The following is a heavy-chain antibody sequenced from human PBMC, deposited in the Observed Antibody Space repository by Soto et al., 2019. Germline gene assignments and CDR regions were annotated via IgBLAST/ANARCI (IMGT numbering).Heavy chain of an antibody. V-gene: IGHV3-33*01. CDR3: ARAGTTSSGTY. D-gene: IGHD6-6*01. CDR1: GFSFRSYG. CDR2: IWYGGSKE. Sequence: QVQLVESGGGVVQPGRSLRLSCAASGFSFRSYGMHWVRQAPGKGLEWVAVIWYGGSKEFYADSVKGRFTISRDNSENTLHLQMDSLRAEDTAVYYCARAGTTSSGTYWGQGTLVTVSS. J-gene: IGHJ4*02.